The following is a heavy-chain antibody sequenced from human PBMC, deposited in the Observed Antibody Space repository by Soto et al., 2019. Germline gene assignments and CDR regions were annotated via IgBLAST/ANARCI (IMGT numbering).Heavy chain of an antibody. CDR2: FRGDGTGA. D-gene: IGHD3-9*01. J-gene: IGHJ4*02. CDR1: GFTFSSYA. V-gene: IGHV3-23*01. Sequence: EVQLLESGGGLVQPGGSLRLSCAASGFTFSSYAMSWVRQAPGKGLEWVSAFRGDGTGAHYADSVKGRFTISRDNSKNTLYLHINSLRAEDTAVYYCAKLPQYDILTGYLNYFDYWGQGTLVTVSS. CDR3: AKLPQYDILTGYLNYFDY.